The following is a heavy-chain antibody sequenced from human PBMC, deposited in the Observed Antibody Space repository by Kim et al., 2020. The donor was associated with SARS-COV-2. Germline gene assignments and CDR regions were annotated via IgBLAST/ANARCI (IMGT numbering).Heavy chain of an antibody. CDR2: IIPIFGTA. D-gene: IGHD3-10*01. CDR1: GGTFSSYA. J-gene: IGHJ5*02. V-gene: IGHV1-69*13. Sequence: SVKVSCKASGGTFSSYAISWVRQAPGQGLEWMGGIIPIFGTANYAQKFQGRVTITADESTSTAYMELSSLRSEDTAVYYCARDQLGSITMVRGVPPGGLSWFDPWGQGTLVTVSS. CDR3: ARDQLGSITMVRGVPPGGLSWFDP.